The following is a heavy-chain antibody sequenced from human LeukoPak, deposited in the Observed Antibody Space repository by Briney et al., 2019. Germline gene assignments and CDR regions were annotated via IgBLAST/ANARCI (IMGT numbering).Heavy chain of an antibody. D-gene: IGHD3-22*01. CDR1: GFTLDDYA. V-gene: IGHV3-9*03. J-gene: IGHJ3*02. Sequence: GRSLRLSCAAPGFTLDDYAMHWVRQSPRQGLEWVSGIRWNSGSIGYADSAKGRFTISRDNAKNSLYLQMNSLRAEDMVLYYCAKGKFYYDSSGYPNDAFDIWGQGTMVTVSS. CDR2: IRWNSGSI. CDR3: AKGKFYYDSSGYPNDAFDI.